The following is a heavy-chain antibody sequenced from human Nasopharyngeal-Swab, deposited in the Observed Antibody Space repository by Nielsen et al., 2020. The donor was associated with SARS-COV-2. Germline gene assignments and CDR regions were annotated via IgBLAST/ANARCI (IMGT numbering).Heavy chain of an antibody. V-gene: IGHV3-23*01. CDR3: AKENGDSNYYYGMDV. J-gene: IGHJ6*02. Sequence: GESLKISCAASGFTFSSYAMSWVRQAPGKGLERVSAISGSGGSTYYADFVKGRFTISRDNSKNTLYLQMNSLRAEDTAVYYCAKENGDSNYYYGMDVWGQGTTVTVSS. D-gene: IGHD4-17*01. CDR1: GFTFSSYA. CDR2: ISGSGGST.